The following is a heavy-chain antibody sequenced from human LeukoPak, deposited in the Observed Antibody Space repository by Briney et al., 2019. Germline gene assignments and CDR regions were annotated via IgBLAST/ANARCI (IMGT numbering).Heavy chain of an antibody. CDR2: IRRNRDNYAT. J-gene: IGHJ5*02. CDR3: TRRFGVNSWWFDP. Sequence: GGSLRLSCEASGITFSGSAMHWVRQAPGKGLEWVGRIRRNRDNYATAYAASVKGRFTISRDDLKDTAYLQMSSLKTEDTAVYYCTRRFGVNSWWFDPWGQGTLVTVSS. CDR1: GITFSGSA. V-gene: IGHV3-73*01. D-gene: IGHD3-10*01.